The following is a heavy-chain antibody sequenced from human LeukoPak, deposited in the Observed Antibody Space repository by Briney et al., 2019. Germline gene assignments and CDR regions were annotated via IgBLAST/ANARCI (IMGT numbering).Heavy chain of an antibody. CDR2: IKQDGSEK. CDR1: GFTFSSYW. D-gene: IGHD4-17*01. Sequence: GGSLRLSCAASGFTFSSYWMSWVRQAPGKGLEWVANIKQDGSEKYYVDSVKGRFTISRDNAKNSLYLQMNSLRAEDTAVYYCARGRWAYGDYEDAFDIWGQGTMVTVSS. J-gene: IGHJ3*02. V-gene: IGHV3-7*01. CDR3: ARGRWAYGDYEDAFDI.